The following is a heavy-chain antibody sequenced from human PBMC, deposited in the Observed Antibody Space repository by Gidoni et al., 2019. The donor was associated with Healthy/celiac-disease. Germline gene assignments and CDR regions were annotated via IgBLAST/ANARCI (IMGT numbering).Heavy chain of an antibody. V-gene: IGHV1-18*01. Sequence: QVQLVQSGAEVKKPGASVKVSCKASGYTFTSYGISWVRQAPGQGLECMGWSSAYNGNTNYAQKLQGRVTMTTDTSTSTAYMELRSLRSDDTAVYYCAIGIAAAGTGGYYYGMDVWGQGTTVTVSS. J-gene: IGHJ6*02. CDR1: GYTFTSYG. CDR2: SSAYNGNT. CDR3: AIGIAAAGTGGYYYGMDV. D-gene: IGHD6-13*01.